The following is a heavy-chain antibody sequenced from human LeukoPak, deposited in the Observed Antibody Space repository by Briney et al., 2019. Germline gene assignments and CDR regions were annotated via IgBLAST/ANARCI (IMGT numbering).Heavy chain of an antibody. V-gene: IGHV1-46*01. J-gene: IGHJ4*02. CDR3: ARGHSSWYTTFDY. CDR2: INPSGGST. CDR1: GYTFTSYY. Sequence: ASVKVSCKASGYTFTSYYMHWVRQAPGQGLEWMGIINPSGGSTSYAQKLQGRVTMTTDTSTSTAYMELRSLRSDDTAVYYCARGHSSWYTTFDYWGQGTLVTVSS. D-gene: IGHD6-13*01.